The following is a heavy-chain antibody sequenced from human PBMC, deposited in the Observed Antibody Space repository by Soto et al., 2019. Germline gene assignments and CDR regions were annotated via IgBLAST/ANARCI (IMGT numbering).Heavy chain of an antibody. V-gene: IGHV3-15*06. D-gene: IGHD2-8*01. J-gene: IGHJ4*02. Sequence: EVQLVESGGGLVEPGGSLRLSCAASGFSFPNAWMTWVRQAPGKGLAWVGRITNKENGEATKYAAPVKGRFTISRDDSENMLYLQMDSLKTADTAVYYCAPGRFGANEWCFDYWGQGTLVTVSS. CDR3: APGRFGANEWCFDY. CDR2: ITNKENGEAT. CDR1: GFSFPNAW.